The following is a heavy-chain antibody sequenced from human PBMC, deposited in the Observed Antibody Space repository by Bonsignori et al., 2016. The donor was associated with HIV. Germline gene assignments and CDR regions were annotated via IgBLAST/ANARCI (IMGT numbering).Heavy chain of an antibody. CDR2: IKSKTEDGTT. CDR3: TTGGYNWNSGWWFDP. J-gene: IGHJ5*02. D-gene: IGHD1-20*01. CDR1: GFTLSNAW. Sequence: GGSLRLSCAASGFTLSNAWMSWVRQAPGKGLEWVGRIKSKTEDGTTDYAAPVKGRFTISRDDSKNTMYLQMNSLKTEDTAVYYCTTGGYNWNSGWWFDPWGQGTLVTVSS. V-gene: IGHV3-15*01.